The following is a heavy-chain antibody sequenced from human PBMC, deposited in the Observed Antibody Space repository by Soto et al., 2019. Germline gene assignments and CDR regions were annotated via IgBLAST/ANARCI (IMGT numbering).Heavy chain of an antibody. J-gene: IGHJ6*02. CDR3: ARDRRGRAAGVIDYYGMEV. Sequence: QVQLQESGPGLMKPSGTLSLICSVSGESVGRGTNYWSWVRQAPGRGLECIDDIFDAATTNHNPSFESRVSISLDAVKNQVSLRLTSVTAADTAIYYGARDRRGRAAGVIDYYGMEVWGQGTSVTVSS. D-gene: IGHD6-13*01. CDR2: IFDAATT. CDR1: GESVGRGTNY. V-gene: IGHV4-61*01.